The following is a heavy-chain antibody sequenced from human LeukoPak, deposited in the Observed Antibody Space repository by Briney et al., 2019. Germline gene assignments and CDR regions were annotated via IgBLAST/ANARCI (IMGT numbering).Heavy chain of an antibody. CDR3: ARHSLIYCSGGNCPAYFDN. Sequence: SETLSLTRTVSGGSISNYYWSWIRQPPGKGLEWIAYIYYSGSIRYNPSLQSRVTISVDTSENQFSLKLSSVTAADTALYYCARHSLIYCSGGNCPAYFDNWGQGTLVTVSS. CDR1: GGSISNYY. CDR2: IYYSGSI. J-gene: IGHJ4*02. V-gene: IGHV4-59*08. D-gene: IGHD2-15*01.